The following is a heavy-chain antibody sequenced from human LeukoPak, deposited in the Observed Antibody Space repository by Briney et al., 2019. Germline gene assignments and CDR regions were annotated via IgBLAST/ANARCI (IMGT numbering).Heavy chain of an antibody. CDR3: ARIPDTYCSSTSCYLDY. Sequence: GGSLRLSCAASGFTFSSYSMNWVRQAPGKGLEWVSSISSSGSYIYYADSVKGRFTISRDNAKNSLYLQMSSLRAEDTAVYYCARIPDTYCSSTSCYLDYWGQGTLVTVSS. D-gene: IGHD2-2*01. J-gene: IGHJ4*02. V-gene: IGHV3-21*01. CDR1: GFTFSSYS. CDR2: ISSSGSYI.